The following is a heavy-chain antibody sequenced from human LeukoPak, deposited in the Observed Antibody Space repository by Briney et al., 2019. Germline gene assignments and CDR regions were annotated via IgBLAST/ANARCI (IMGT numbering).Heavy chain of an antibody. J-gene: IGHJ4*02. CDR3: ARDPSYGDYALSDY. V-gene: IGHV3-48*01. CDR2: ISNSGSTI. CDR1: GFTFSSYS. Sequence: GGSLRLSCAAPGFTFSSYSMNWVRQAPGKGLEWVSYISNSGSTIYSADSVKGRFTISRDNAKNSLYLQMNSLRAEDTAVYYCARDPSYGDYALSDYWGQGTLVTVSS. D-gene: IGHD4-17*01.